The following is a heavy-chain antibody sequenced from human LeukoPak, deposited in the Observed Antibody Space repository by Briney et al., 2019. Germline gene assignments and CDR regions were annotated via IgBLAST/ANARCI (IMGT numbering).Heavy chain of an antibody. V-gene: IGHV1-69*05. CDR3: ARRRYSYNWNSGGWFDP. D-gene: IGHD1-7*01. Sequence: GSSVKVSCKASGGTFSSYAISWVRQAPGQGLEWMGGIIPIFGTANYAQKFQGRVTITTDESTSTAYMELSSLRSEGTAVYYCARRRYSYNWNSGGWFDPWGQGTLVTVSS. J-gene: IGHJ5*02. CDR1: GGTFSSYA. CDR2: IIPIFGTA.